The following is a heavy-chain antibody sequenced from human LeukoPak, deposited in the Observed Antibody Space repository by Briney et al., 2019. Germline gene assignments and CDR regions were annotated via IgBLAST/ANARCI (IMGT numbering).Heavy chain of an antibody. J-gene: IGHJ4*02. Sequence: GASVTVSCKPSGYTFSTYNIIWVRQAPRQGLEGMGWISTYSANTNYAQKFQDRVTMTTDTSTSTAYMELRSLRSDDTAVYYCARERSAFSYFDYWGQGTLVTVAS. D-gene: IGHD3-3*01. CDR3: ARERSAFSYFDY. CDR1: GYTFSTYN. V-gene: IGHV1-18*01. CDR2: ISTYSANT.